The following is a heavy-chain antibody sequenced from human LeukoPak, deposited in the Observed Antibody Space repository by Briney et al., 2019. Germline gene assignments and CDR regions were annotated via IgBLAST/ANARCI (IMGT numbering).Heavy chain of an antibody. CDR3: AREIVAGAFDS. J-gene: IGHJ4*02. CDR1: GFNVNDYY. V-gene: IGHV3-11*01. Sequence: PGGSLRLSCAVSGFNVNDYYISWIRQAPGKGXXWVSDIGSSDSIIAYGDSVRGRFTISRDFASNSLYLQMNSLRVEDTAVYYCAREIVAGAFDSWGQGTLVTVSS. CDR2: IGSSDSII. D-gene: IGHD6-19*01.